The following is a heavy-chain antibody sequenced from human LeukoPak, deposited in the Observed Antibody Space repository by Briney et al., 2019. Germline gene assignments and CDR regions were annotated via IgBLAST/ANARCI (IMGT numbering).Heavy chain of an antibody. J-gene: IGHJ4*02. CDR1: GYTFTSYG. CDR2: IIPIFGTA. CDR3: ARGDIAAASNY. D-gene: IGHD6-13*01. V-gene: IGHV1-69*05. Sequence: SVKVSCKASGYTFTSYGISWVRQAPGQGLEWMGGIIPIFGTANYAQKFQGRVTMTRDMSTSTVYMELSSLRSEDTAVYYCARGDIAAASNYWGQGTLVTVSS.